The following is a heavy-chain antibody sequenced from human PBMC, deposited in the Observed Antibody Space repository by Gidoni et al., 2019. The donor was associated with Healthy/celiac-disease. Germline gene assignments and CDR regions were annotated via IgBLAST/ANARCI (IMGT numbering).Heavy chain of an antibody. V-gene: IGHV4-61*01. J-gene: IGHJ4*02. Sequence: QVQLQESCPGLVKPSETLSLTCTVSGGSVSSGSYYWSWIRQPPGKGLEWIGYIYYSGSTNYNPSLKSRVTISVDTSKNQFSLKLSSVTAADTAVYYCARWVEWSLWDYWGQGTLVTVSS. CDR3: ARWVEWSLWDY. CDR1: GGSVSSGSYY. D-gene: IGHD3-3*01. CDR2: IYYSGST.